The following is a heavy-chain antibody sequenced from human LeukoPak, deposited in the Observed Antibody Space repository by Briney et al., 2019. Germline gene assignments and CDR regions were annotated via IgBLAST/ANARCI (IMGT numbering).Heavy chain of an antibody. Sequence: SGTPSLTCSLSSGSTTDSCGSWFRHAPGEGFGWLGFIFPSGRMEYSPSVRSRASFSVATSRMEATVRLRSGTGSDTAVCYCTREGYDRRGYFLAFWGEGILVTVSS. D-gene: IGHD3-22*01. CDR1: SGSTTDSC. CDR2: IFPSGRM. CDR3: TREGYDRRGYFLAF. J-gene: IGHJ4*02. V-gene: IGHV4-59*12.